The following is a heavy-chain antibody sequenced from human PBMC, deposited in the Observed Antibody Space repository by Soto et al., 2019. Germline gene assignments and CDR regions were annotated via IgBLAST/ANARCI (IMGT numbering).Heavy chain of an antibody. CDR1: GASINSDGYY. CDR3: SRWRSGTWSFDH. J-gene: IGHJ4*02. CDR2: IYYSGTT. V-gene: IGHV4-31*11. D-gene: IGHD6-13*01. Sequence: QVQLQESGPGLVIPSQTLSLTCAVSGASINSDGYYWSWIRQPPGKGLEWIGSIYYSGTTYYNSSLKSRAAISVEASQNLCSLKLASATAADTALYYCSRWRSGTWSFDHCGQGTLVAVSS.